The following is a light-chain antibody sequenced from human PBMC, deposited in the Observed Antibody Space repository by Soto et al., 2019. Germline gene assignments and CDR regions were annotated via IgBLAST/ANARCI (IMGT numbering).Light chain of an antibody. Sequence: DIQMTPSPSTLSTSVVDRVTITCRASQSISSWLAWYQQKPGKAPKLLIFDVSSLHTGVPSRFSGSGSGTEFTLTISSLQPDDFATYYCQQYNSYSPTFGQGTKVDIK. CDR3: QQYNSYSPT. J-gene: IGKJ1*01. CDR2: DVS. V-gene: IGKV1-5*01. CDR1: QSISSW.